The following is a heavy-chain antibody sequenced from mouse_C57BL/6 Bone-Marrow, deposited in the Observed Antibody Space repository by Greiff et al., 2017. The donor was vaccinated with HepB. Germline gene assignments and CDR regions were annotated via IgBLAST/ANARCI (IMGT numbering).Heavy chain of an antibody. D-gene: IGHD2-3*01. CDR2: IDPSDSYT. V-gene: IGHV1-50*01. CDR1: GYTFTSYW. J-gene: IGHJ3*01. CDR3: ARENDGYF. Sequence: QVHVKQPGAELVKPGASVKLSCKASGYTFTSYWMQWVKQRPGQGLEWIGEIDPSDSYTNYNQKFKGKATLTVDTSSSTAYMQLSSLTSEDSAVYYCARENDGYFWGQGTLVTVSA.